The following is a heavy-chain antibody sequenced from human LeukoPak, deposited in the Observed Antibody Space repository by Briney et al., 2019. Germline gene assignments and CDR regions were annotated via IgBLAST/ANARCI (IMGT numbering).Heavy chain of an antibody. CDR3: ARWERYFDLDQYYFDY. V-gene: IGHV1-18*01. J-gene: IGHJ4*02. CDR2: ISAYNGNT. D-gene: IGHD3-9*01. CDR1: GYTFTSYG. Sequence: ASVKVSYKASGYTFTSYGISWVRQAPGQGLEWMGWISAYNGNTNYAQKLQGRVTMTTDTSTSTAYMELRSLRSDDTAVYYCARWERYFDLDQYYFDYWGQGTLVTVSS.